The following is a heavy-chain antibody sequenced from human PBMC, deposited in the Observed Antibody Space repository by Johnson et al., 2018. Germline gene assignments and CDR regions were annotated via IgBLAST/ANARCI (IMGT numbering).Heavy chain of an antibody. Sequence: QVQLVQSGAEVKEPGASVKVSCKASGYTFTSYVFNCVRQASGQGLEWMGWMNPHSGDTGYAQKFQGRVTMTRDTSLSTAYMELSSLRSEDTAVYYCLSGSYYAFDIWGQGTMVTVSS. CDR3: LSGSYYAFDI. CDR2: MNPHSGDT. J-gene: IGHJ3*02. D-gene: IGHD1-26*01. CDR1: GYTFTSYV. V-gene: IGHV1-8*01.